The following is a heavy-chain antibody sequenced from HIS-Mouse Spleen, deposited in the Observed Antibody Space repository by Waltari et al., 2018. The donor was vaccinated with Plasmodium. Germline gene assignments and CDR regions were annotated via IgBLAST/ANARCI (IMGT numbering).Heavy chain of an antibody. D-gene: IGHD6-13*01. J-gene: IGHJ1*01. Sequence: QVQLVQSGAEVKKPGASVTVSCKASGYTFTGYYMPWVRQAPGQGLGWMGWINPNSGGTNYAQKFQGRVTMTRDTSISTAYMELSRLRSDDTAVYYCARVLGYKAAAGTFVEYFQHWGQGTLVTVSS. CDR2: INPNSGGT. CDR1: GYTFTGYY. V-gene: IGHV1-2*02. CDR3: ARVLGYKAAAGTFVEYFQH.